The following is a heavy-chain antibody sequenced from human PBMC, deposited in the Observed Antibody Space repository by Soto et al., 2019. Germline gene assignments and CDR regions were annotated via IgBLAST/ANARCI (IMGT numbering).Heavy chain of an antibody. CDR3: ARDPDIVVVAAVSHPLDY. D-gene: IGHD2-21*02. J-gene: IGHJ4*02. CDR2: ISSSSSTI. V-gene: IGHV3-48*02. Sequence: EVQLVESGGGLVQPGGSLRLSCAASGFTFSSYSMNWVRQAPGKGLEWVSYISSSSSTIYYADSVKGRFTISRDNAKNSLYLQMHSLRDEDTAVYYCARDPDIVVVAAVSHPLDYWGQGTLVTFAS. CDR1: GFTFSSYS.